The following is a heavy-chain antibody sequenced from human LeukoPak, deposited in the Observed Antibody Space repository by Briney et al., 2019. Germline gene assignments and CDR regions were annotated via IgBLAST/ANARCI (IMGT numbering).Heavy chain of an antibody. CDR1: GYTFTGHY. CDR2: INPSSGAT. J-gene: IGHJ5*02. V-gene: IGHV1-2*02. CDR3: ARSTPFFNYESGGYYFWFDP. D-gene: IGHD3-22*01. Sequence: ASVKVSCKASGYTFTGHYIHWVRQAPGQGLEWMGWINPSSGATNYAQKFQGRVTLTRDTSISTAFMEPSRLISDDTAVYYCARSTPFFNYESGGYYFWFDPWGQGALVTVSS.